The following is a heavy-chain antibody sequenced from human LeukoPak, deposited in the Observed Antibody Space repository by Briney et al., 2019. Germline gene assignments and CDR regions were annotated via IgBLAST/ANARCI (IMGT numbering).Heavy chain of an antibody. D-gene: IGHD3-16*01. Sequence: PGGSLRLSCVASGFSLSSYSMNWVRQAPGKGLEWISFIHSSGGIIFYAESVKGRFTISRDNAKNSLFLRMNSLRAEDTAVYYCARRVPNEVITDYFDYWGPGTLVTVSS. J-gene: IGHJ4*02. CDR2: IHSSGGII. CDR3: ARRVPNEVITDYFDY. V-gene: IGHV3-48*04. CDR1: GFSLSSYS.